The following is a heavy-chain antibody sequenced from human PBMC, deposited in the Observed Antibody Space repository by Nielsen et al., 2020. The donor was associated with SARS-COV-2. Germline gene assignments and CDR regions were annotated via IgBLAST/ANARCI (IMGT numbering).Heavy chain of an antibody. CDR1: GYTFTSYY. Sequence: ASVKVSCKASGYTFTSYYMHWVRQAPGQGLEWMGIINPSGGSTSYAQKLQGRVTMTTDTSTSTAYMELRSLRSDDTAVYYCASWNDYGDYEDAFDIWGQGTMVTVSS. J-gene: IGHJ3*02. CDR3: ASWNDYGDYEDAFDI. CDR2: INPSGGST. D-gene: IGHD4-17*01. V-gene: IGHV1-46*01.